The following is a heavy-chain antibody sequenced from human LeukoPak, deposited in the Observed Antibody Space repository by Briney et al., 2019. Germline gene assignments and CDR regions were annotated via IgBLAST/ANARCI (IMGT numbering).Heavy chain of an antibody. CDR1: GGTFSSYA. V-gene: IGHV1-69*13. CDR3: ARAVTPFQLLHNWFDP. Sequence: SVKVSCKASGGTFSSYAISWVRQAPGQGLEWMGGIIPIFGTANYAQKFQGRVTITADESTSTAYMELSSLRSEDTAVYYCARAVTPFQLLHNWFDPWGQGTLVTVSS. D-gene: IGHD2-2*01. CDR2: IIPIFGTA. J-gene: IGHJ5*02.